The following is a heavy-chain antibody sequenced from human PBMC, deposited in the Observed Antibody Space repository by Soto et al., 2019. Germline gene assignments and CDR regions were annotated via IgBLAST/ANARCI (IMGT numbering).Heavy chain of an antibody. Sequence: LTCTVSGGAVSSGTYYWSWIRQPPGKGLEWIGHIYFTGSTNYNPSLKSRVTMSLDTSRNQFSLKLSSVTAADTAVYYCTRGPPRVQWFDPWGLGTLVTVSS. J-gene: IGHJ5*02. V-gene: IGHV4-61*01. CDR1: GGAVSSGTYY. CDR3: TRGPPRVQWFDP. CDR2: IYFTGST.